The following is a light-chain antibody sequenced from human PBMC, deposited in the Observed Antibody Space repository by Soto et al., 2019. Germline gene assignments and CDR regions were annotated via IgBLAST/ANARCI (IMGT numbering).Light chain of an antibody. Sequence: DIQLTQSPSSLSASVGDRVTITCRVSQGISSYLNWYRQKPGKVPKLLIYSASNLQSRVPSRFSGSGSGTPFTITFISPHPEDTTTYYCLRAYNAPPTFGPGTKVDIK. CDR3: LRAYNAPPT. J-gene: IGKJ3*01. CDR1: QGISSY. CDR2: SAS. V-gene: IGKV1-27*01.